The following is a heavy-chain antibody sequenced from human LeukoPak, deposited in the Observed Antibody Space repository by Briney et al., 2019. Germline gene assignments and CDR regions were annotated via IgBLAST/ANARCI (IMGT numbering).Heavy chain of an antibody. CDR2: IIPIFGTA. CDR3: AGGYCSSTSCYP. Sequence: ASVKVSCKASGGTFSSYAISWVRQAPGRGLEWMGGIIPIFGTANYAQKFQGRVTITADKSTSTAYMELSSLRSEDTAVYYCAGGYCSSTSCYPWGQGTLVTVSS. J-gene: IGHJ5*02. CDR1: GGTFSSYA. V-gene: IGHV1-69*06. D-gene: IGHD2-2*01.